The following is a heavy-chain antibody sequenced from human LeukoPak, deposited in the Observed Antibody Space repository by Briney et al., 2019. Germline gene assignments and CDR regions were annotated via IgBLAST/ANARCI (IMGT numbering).Heavy chain of an antibody. CDR1: GFTFSSYS. D-gene: IGHD6-13*01. J-gene: IGHJ4*02. V-gene: IGHV3-21*01. CDR3: ARGYGSSWYTDYFDY. Sequence: GGSLRLSCAASGFTFSSYSMNWVRQAPEKGLEWVSSISSSSSYIYYADSVKGRFTISRDNAKNSLYLQMNSLRAEDTAVYYCARGYGSSWYTDYFDYWGQGTLVTVSS. CDR2: ISSSSSYI.